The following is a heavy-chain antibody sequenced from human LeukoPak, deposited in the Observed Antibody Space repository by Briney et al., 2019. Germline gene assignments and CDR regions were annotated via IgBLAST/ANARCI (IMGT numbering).Heavy chain of an antibody. J-gene: IGHJ4*02. CDR1: GFTFSDYH. Sequence: GGSLRLSCAASGFTFSDYHMNWVRQAPGTGLEWVSYISTGSSTRYYADSVKGRFTISRDNARNSLYLQMNSLRVEDTAVYYCARGAKSIHQLDYWGQGTLITVSS. CDR2: ISTGSSTR. CDR3: ARGAKSIHQLDY. D-gene: IGHD2-2*01. V-gene: IGHV3-48*01.